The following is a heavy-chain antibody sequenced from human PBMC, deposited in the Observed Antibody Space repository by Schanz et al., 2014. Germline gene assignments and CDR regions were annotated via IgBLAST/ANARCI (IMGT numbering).Heavy chain of an antibody. D-gene: IGHD5-12*01. Sequence: QVQLQQWGAGLLKPSETLSLTCAVYGGSFSSNYWSWIRQPPGKGLEWIGRIYSRGSSTYNPSLKRRVTIPIHTTNTQFSLKRNSVTAADTAVYYCARGGSVATIAPYTWFDPWGQGTLVTVSS. J-gene: IGHJ5*02. CDR3: ARGGSVATIAPYTWFDP. V-gene: IGHV4-59*10. CDR1: GGSFSSNY. CDR2: IYSRGSS.